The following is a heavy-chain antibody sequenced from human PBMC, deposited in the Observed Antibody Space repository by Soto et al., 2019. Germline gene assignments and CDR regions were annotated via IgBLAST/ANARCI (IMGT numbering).Heavy chain of an antibody. Sequence: ASVKVSCKASGYTFTSYDINWVRQSTEQGLEWMGWMNPNSGNTGYAQKFQGRVTMTRNTSISTAYMELSSLRSEDTDVYYCARPYYYDRTGYYHYYYYYGMDVWRQGTTVTVSS. V-gene: IGHV1-8*01. J-gene: IGHJ6*02. CDR2: MNPNSGNT. CDR3: ARPYYYDRTGYYHYYYYYGMDV. D-gene: IGHD3-22*01. CDR1: GYTFTSYD.